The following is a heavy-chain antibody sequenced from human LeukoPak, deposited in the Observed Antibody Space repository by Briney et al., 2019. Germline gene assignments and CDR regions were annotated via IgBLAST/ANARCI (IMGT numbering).Heavy chain of an antibody. V-gene: IGHV3-30*02. CDR1: GFTFTNYG. D-gene: IGHD2-15*01. J-gene: IGHJ6*03. Sequence: GGSLRLSCTASGFTFTNYGIHWVRQAPGKGLEWVAFIRYDGSYKYYADSVKGRFTISRDNSKITLYLQMNSLRAEDTAVYYCAKGLGYCSGGSCYWLLDYYYMDVWGKGTTVTISS. CDR2: IRYDGSYK. CDR3: AKGLGYCSGGSCYWLLDYYYMDV.